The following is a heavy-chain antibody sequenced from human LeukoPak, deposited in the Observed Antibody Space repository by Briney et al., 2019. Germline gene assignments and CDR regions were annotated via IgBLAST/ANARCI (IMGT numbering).Heavy chain of an antibody. J-gene: IGHJ4*02. CDR3: ARATNVEMATIIFDY. CDR1: GYTFTSYY. V-gene: IGHV1-46*01. D-gene: IGHD5-24*01. CDR2: INPSGGST. Sequence: ASVKVSCKASGYTFTSYYMHWVRQAPGQGLEWMGIINPSGGSTSYAQKFQGRVTMTRDTSTTTVYMELSMLRSEDTAVYYCARATNVEMATIIFDYWGQGTLVTVSS.